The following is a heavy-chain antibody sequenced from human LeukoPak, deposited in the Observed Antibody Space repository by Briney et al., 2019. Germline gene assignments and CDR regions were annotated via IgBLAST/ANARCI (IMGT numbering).Heavy chain of an antibody. Sequence: GGSLRLSCAASGFTVSTKYMNWVRQAPGKGLEWVSAISGSGDSTYYADSVKGRFTISRDNSKNTLYLQMNSLRAEDTAVYYCAFNHLFDYWGQGTLVTVSS. D-gene: IGHD1-14*01. CDR1: GFTVSTKY. CDR2: ISGSGDST. V-gene: IGHV3-23*01. CDR3: AFNHLFDY. J-gene: IGHJ4*02.